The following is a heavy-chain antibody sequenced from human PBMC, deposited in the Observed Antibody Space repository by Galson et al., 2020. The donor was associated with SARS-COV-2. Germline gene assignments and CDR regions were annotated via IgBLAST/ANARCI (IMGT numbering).Heavy chain of an antibody. V-gene: IGHV1-2*02. CDR1: GYTFTGYY. CDR2: INPNNGGT. CDR3: ARDRGLLALSPDY. D-gene: IGHD3-10*01. J-gene: IGHJ4*02. Sequence: ASVTVSCKASGYTFTGYYIHWVRQAPGQGLEWMGWINPNNGGTSYALKFQGRVTMTRDTSINTVYLELSSLRSDDTAVYYCARDRGLLALSPDYWGQGTLVTVSS.